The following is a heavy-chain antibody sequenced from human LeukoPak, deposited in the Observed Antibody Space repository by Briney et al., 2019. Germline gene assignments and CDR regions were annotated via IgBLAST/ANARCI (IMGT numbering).Heavy chain of an antibody. CDR2: IILIFGTA. V-gene: IGHV1-69*13. Sequence: SVKVSCKASGGTFSSYAISWVRQAPGQGHEWMGGIILIFGTANYAQKFQGRVMITADESTSTAYMELSSLRSEDTAVYYCARDQGYCSSSNCYLFDYWGQGTLVTVSS. D-gene: IGHD2-2*01. J-gene: IGHJ4*02. CDR1: GGTFSSYA. CDR3: ARDQGYCSSSNCYLFDY.